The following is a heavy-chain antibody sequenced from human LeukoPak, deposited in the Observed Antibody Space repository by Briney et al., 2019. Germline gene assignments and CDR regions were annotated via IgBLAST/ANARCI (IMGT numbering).Heavy chain of an antibody. J-gene: IGHJ4*02. D-gene: IGHD5-24*01. V-gene: IGHV4-39*07. Sequence: PSETLSLTCTVSGGSISSSNSYWGWIRQPPGKGLEWIGNIYYSGYTYYNPPLKSRVTISVDTSKNQFSLKLTSVTAADTAVYYCARAADGRIFDSWGQGTLVTVSS. CDR1: GGSISSSNSY. CDR3: ARAADGRIFDS. CDR2: IYYSGYT.